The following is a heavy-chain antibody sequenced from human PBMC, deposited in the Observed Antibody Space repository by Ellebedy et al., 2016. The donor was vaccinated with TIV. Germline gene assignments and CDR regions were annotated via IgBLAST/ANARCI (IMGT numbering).Heavy chain of an antibody. CDR3: ARDDQVASGSYYNAPLGY. D-gene: IGHD3-10*01. CDR2: VNPDSSGT. V-gene: IGHV1-2*02. Sequence: ASVKVSCKASGYSVTDYYMFWVRQAPGQGLEWLGWVNPDSSGTDSAQKFQGRLTMTRDTSITTAYMELSSLISDDTAVYFCARDDQVASGSYYNAPLGYWGQGTLVTVSS. J-gene: IGHJ4*02. CDR1: GYSVTDYY.